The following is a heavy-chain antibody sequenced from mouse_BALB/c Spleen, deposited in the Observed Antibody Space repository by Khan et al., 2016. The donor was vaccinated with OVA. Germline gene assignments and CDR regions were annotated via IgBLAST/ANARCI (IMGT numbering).Heavy chain of an antibody. CDR2: IYPGSGNT. CDR3: ARMDTTSLDC. Sequence: QVQLQQSGAELARPGASVKLSCKASGYTFTDYYINWVKQRTGQGLEWIGQIYPGSGNTNYNEKFTGKATLTADKSSSTAYMQLSRLTSEDSAVYFCARMDTTSLDCWGQDTTLTRSS. CDR1: GYTFTDYY. D-gene: IGHD2-3*01. V-gene: IGHV1-77*01. J-gene: IGHJ2*01.